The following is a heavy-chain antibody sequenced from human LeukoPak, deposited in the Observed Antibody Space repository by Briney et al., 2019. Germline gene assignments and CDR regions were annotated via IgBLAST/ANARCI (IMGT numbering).Heavy chain of an antibody. CDR3: ARDRGYYGSGSSPDYYYYYYMDV. J-gene: IGHJ6*03. CDR2: IYYSGST. Sequence: SETLSLTCTVSGGSISSYYWSWIRQPPGKGLEWIGYIYYSGSTNYNPSLRSRVTISVDTSKNQFSLKLSSVTAADTAVYYCARDRGYYGSGSSPDYYYYYYMDVWGKGTTVTVSS. V-gene: IGHV4-59*01. D-gene: IGHD3-10*01. CDR1: GGSISSYY.